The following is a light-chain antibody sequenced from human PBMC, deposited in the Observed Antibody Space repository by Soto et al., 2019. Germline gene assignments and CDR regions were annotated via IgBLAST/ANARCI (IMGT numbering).Light chain of an antibody. J-gene: IGLJ3*02. CDR2: SSN. CDR3: AAWDDDLHVWL. CDR1: RSNIGTNY. Sequence: QSVLTQPPSASGTPGQRVTISCSGSRSNIGTNYVYWYQHLPGTAPKLLIYSSNQRPSGVPDRISGSKSGTSASLAISGLQSEDEADYYCAAWDDDLHVWLFGGGTKLTVL. V-gene: IGLV1-44*01.